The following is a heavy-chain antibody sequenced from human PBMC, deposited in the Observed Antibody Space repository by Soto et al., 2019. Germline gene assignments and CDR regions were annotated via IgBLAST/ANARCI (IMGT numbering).Heavy chain of an antibody. J-gene: IGHJ3*02. V-gene: IGHV4-59*01. CDR1: GGSISSYY. D-gene: IGHD4-17*01. Sequence: QVQLQESGPGLVKPSETLSLTCTVSGGSISSYYWSWIRQPPGKGLEWIGYIYYSGSTNYNPSLKRRVTISVDTSKNQFSLKLSSVTAADTAVYYCARVHLRSNAFDIWGQGTMVTVSS. CDR2: IYYSGST. CDR3: ARVHLRSNAFDI.